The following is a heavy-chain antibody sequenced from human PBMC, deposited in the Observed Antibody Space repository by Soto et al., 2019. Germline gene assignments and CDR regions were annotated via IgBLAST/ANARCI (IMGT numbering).Heavy chain of an antibody. Sequence: QVQLVQSGAEVKKPGSSVKVSCKASGGTFSSYAISWVRQAPGQGLEWMGGIIPIFGTANYAQKFQGRVTITADESTSTAYMELSSLRSEDTAVYYCARGGDVNGVCYTFGNCYYGMDVWGQGTTVTVSS. D-gene: IGHD2-8*01. CDR2: IIPIFGTA. V-gene: IGHV1-69*01. J-gene: IGHJ6*02. CDR3: ARGGDVNGVCYTFGNCYYGMDV. CDR1: GGTFSSYA.